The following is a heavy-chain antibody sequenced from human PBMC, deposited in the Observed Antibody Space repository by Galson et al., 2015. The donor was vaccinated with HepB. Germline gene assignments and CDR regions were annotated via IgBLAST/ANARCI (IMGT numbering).Heavy chain of an antibody. CDR2: ISGSGGST. V-gene: IGHV3-23*01. D-gene: IGHD2-2*01. J-gene: IGHJ3*02. CDR3: AKAEYQLLSAFDI. Sequence: SLRLSCAASGFTFSSYAMSWVRQAPGKGLEWVSAISGSGGSTYYADSVKGRFTISRDNSKNTLYLQMNSLRAEDTAVYYCAKAEYQLLSAFDIWGQGTMVTVSS. CDR1: GFTFSSYA.